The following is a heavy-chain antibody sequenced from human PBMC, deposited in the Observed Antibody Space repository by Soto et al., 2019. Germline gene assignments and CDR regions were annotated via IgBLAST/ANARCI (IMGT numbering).Heavy chain of an antibody. CDR1: GYSFTSYW. Sequence: LGESLKISCKGSGYSFTSYWIGWVRQMPGKSLEWMGIIYPGDSDTRYSPSFQGQVTISADKSISTAYLQWSSLKASDTAMYYCARTTVTTYINYYYYYGMDVWGQGTTVTVSS. CDR3: ARTTVTTYINYYYYYGMDV. CDR2: IYPGDSDT. J-gene: IGHJ6*02. V-gene: IGHV5-51*01. D-gene: IGHD4-17*01.